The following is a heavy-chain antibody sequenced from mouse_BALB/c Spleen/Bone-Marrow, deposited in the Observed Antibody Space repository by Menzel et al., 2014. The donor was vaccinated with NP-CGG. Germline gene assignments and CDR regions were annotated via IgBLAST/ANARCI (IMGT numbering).Heavy chain of an antibody. CDR1: GFNIKDTY. D-gene: IGHD1-2*01. CDR2: IDPANGNT. CDR3: ARYYYGYYFDY. Sequence: DVQLQESGAELVKPGASVKLSCTASGFNIKDTYMHWVKQRPEQGLEWIGRIDPANGNTKYDPKFQGKATITADTSSNTAYPQLSSLTSEDTAVYYCARYYYGYYFDYWGQGTTLTVSS. J-gene: IGHJ2*01. V-gene: IGHV14-3*02.